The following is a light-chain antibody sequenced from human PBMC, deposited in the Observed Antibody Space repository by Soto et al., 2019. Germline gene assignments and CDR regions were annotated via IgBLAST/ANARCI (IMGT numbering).Light chain of an antibody. CDR2: LTY. J-gene: IGKJ1*01. V-gene: IGKV1-17*01. Sequence: DIQMTQSTSSMSASEGDRVTITFRASQDIGNDVGWYQQKPGKAPKRLIYLTYSLQTGVPSRFSGSGSGTDFSLTISSLQPEESATYFCLQHNSYPRTFGQGTKVDIK. CDR1: QDIGND. CDR3: LQHNSYPRT.